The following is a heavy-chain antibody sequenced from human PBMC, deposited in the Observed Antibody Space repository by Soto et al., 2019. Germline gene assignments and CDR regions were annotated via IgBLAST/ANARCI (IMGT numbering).Heavy chain of an antibody. V-gene: IGHV4-31*03. D-gene: IGHD2-2*02. CDR2: IYYSGST. CDR3: ARVLVGPAAKPINWFDP. CDR1: GGSISSGGYY. Sequence: QVQLQESGPGLVKPSQTLSLTCTVSGGSISSGGYYWSWIRQHPGKGLEWIGYIYYSGSTYYNPSLKSRLTISVDTSKNRFSLKLSSVTAADTAVYYCARVLVGPAAKPINWFDPWGQGTLVTVSS. J-gene: IGHJ5*02.